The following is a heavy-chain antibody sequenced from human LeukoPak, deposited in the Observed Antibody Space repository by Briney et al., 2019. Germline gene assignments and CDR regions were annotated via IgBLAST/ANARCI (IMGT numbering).Heavy chain of an antibody. Sequence: GGSLRLSCAASGFTFSNYDMHWVRQAPGKGLEWVAVIWYDGINNYYADSVKGRFSISRDNSKNALYLQMNSLSAEDTAVYFCARDYSRNSFDYWGQGTLVAVSS. V-gene: IGHV3-33*01. J-gene: IGHJ4*02. CDR2: IWYDGINN. CDR1: GFTFSNYD. D-gene: IGHD6-13*01. CDR3: ARDYSRNSFDY.